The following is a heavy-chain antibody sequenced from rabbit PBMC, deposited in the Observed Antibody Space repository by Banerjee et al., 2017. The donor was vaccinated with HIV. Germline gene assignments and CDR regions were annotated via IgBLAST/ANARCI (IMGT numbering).Heavy chain of an antibody. CDR2: INTSSGNT. V-gene: IGHV1S40*01. Sequence: QSLEESGGDLVKPGASLTLTCTASGFDFSTYGVNWVRQAPGKGLEWIGCINTSSGNTVYASWAKGRFTISKTSSTTVTLQMTSLTAADTASYFCARDLAGVIGWNFGLWGQGTLVTVS. CDR1: GFDFSTYG. CDR3: ARDLAGVIGWNFGL. D-gene: IGHD4-1*01. J-gene: IGHJ3*01.